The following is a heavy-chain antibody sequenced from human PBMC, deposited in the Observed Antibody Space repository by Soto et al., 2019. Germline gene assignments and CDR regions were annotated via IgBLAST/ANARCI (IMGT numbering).Heavy chain of an antibody. J-gene: IGHJ6*02. CDR3: AMAVTWGLDV. CDR1: GFTFSLYS. D-gene: IGHD3-10*01. V-gene: IGHV3-48*02. CDR2: ISHSSTGI. Sequence: EVQLVESGGGLVQPGGSLRLSCAASGFTFSLYSMSWVRQAPGKGLEWVSYISHSSTGIHYADSVKGRFTISRDDATNSMHLQMNSLRDGDTAVYYCAMAVTWGLDVGGQGTTVSISS.